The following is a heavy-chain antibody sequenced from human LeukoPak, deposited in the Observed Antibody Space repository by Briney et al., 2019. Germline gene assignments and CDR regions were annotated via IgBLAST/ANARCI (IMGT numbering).Heavy chain of an antibody. Sequence: GGSLRLSCAASGFTFSSYSMNWVRQAPGKGLEWVSSISSSSSYIYYADSVKGRFTISRDSAKNSLYLQMNSLRAEDTAMYYCARDNDYTDYYWGQGTLVTVSS. CDR1: GFTFSSYS. J-gene: IGHJ4*02. D-gene: IGHD4-17*01. CDR3: ARDNDYTDYY. CDR2: ISSSSSYI. V-gene: IGHV3-21*01.